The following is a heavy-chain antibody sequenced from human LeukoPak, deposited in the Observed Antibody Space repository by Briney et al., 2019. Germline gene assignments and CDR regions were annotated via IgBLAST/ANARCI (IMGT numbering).Heavy chain of an antibody. CDR1: AGSISSGTHY. D-gene: IGHD1-1*01. V-gene: IGHV4-31*03. CDR2: IYYSGST. Sequence: SQTLSLTCTVSAGSISSGTHYWSWIRQHPGKGLEWLGYIYYSGSTYYNLSLKSRVSISVNTSKNQFSLELSSVTAADRAVYYCARWGTPRGFDIWGQGTMVTVSS. CDR3: ARWGTPRGFDI. J-gene: IGHJ3*02.